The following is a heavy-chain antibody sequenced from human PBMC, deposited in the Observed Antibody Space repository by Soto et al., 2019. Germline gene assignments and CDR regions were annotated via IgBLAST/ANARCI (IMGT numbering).Heavy chain of an antibody. J-gene: IGHJ6*02. V-gene: IGHV3-30*18. CDR2: ISYDGSNK. D-gene: IGHD3-3*01. CDR3: AKDLQYYDFWSGYCNRFNYYYYYGMDV. Sequence: GGSLRLSCAASGFTFSSYGMHWVRQAPGKGLEWVAVISYDGSNKYYADSVKGRFTISRDNSKNTLYLQMNSLRAEDTAVYYCAKDLQYYDFWSGYCNRFNYYYYYGMDVWGQGTTVTVSS. CDR1: GFTFSSYG.